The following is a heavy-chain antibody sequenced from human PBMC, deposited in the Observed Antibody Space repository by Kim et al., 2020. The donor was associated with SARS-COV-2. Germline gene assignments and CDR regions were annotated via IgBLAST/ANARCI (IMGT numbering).Heavy chain of an antibody. CDR3: ARRIAVAGTGAFDI. J-gene: IGHJ3*02. V-gene: IGHV6-1*01. CDR1: GDRVSSNSAA. CDR2: TYYRSKWYN. D-gene: IGHD6-19*01. Sequence: SQTLSLTCAISGDRVSSNSAAWNWIRQSPSRGLEWLGSTYYRSKWYNDYAVSVKSRITINPDTSKNQFSLQLNSVTPEDTAVYYCARRIAVAGTGAFDIWGQGTMVPVSS.